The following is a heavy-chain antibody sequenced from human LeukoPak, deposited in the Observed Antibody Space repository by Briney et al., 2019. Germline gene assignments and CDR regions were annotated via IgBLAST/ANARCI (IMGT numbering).Heavy chain of an antibody. CDR3: ARVGGSSSSSDFDY. V-gene: IGHV4-30-4*08. J-gene: IGHJ4*02. CDR1: GGSISSGDYY. CDR2: IYYSGST. Sequence: PSETLSLTCTVSGGSISSGDYYWSWIRQPPGKGLEWIGYIYYSGSTYYNPSLKSRDTISVDTSKNQFSLKLSSVTAADTAVYYCARVGGSSSSSDFDYWGQGTLVTVSS. D-gene: IGHD6-6*01.